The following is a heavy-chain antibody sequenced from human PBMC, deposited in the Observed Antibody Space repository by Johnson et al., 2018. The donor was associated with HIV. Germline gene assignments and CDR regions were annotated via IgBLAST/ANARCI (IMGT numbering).Heavy chain of an antibody. CDR2: ISYDGSNK. J-gene: IGHJ3*02. V-gene: IGHV3-30-3*01. Sequence: QVQLVESGGGVVQPGRSLRLSCAASGFAFSSYAMHWVRQAPGKGLEWVAVISYDGSNKYYADSVEGRFTISRDNAKNSLYLQMNSLRAEDTAVYYCARNGLIPAAKGVAFDIWGQGTTVTVSS. CDR1: GFAFSSYA. CDR3: ARNGLIPAAKGVAFDI. D-gene: IGHD2-2*01.